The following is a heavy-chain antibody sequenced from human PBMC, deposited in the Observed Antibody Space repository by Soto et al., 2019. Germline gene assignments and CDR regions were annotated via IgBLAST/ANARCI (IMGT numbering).Heavy chain of an antibody. J-gene: IGHJ5*02. CDR3: ASLSLIWSSARGFDP. CDR2: IDPSDSYT. Sequence: LGESLKISCKGSGYSFTSYWISWVRQMPGKGLEWMGRIDPSDSYTNYSPSFQGHVTISADKSISTAYLQWSSLKASDTAMYYCASLSLIWSSARGFDPWGQGTLVTVSS. CDR1: GYSFTSYW. D-gene: IGHD3-10*01. V-gene: IGHV5-10-1*01.